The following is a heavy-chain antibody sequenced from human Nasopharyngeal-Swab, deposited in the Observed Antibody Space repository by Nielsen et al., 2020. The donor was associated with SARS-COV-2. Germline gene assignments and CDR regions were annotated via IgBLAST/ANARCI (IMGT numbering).Heavy chain of an antibody. V-gene: IGHV3-23*01. Sequence: GESLKISCAASGFTFDNYLMTWVRQAPGKGLEWVVAITGSGHSSYYVDSVKGRFTISRDNSETTVLLQMNSLRADDTAVYYCAKGSDIVGALTIPYSWGQGTQVTVSS. D-gene: IGHD1-26*01. CDR3: AKGSDIVGALTIPYS. CDR2: ITGSGHSS. CDR1: GFTFDNYL. J-gene: IGHJ5*02.